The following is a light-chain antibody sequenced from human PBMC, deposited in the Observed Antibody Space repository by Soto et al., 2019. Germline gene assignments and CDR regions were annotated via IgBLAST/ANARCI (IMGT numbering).Light chain of an antibody. CDR1: SSDVGGYNY. CDR3: NSYTSSSTLV. V-gene: IGLV2-14*01. J-gene: IGLJ2*01. CDR2: DVS. Sequence: QSALTQPASVSGSPGQSITISCTGTSSDVGGYNYVSWYQQHPGKAPKLMIYDVSNRPSGISNRFSGSKSGNTASLTISGLQAEDEADYYCNSYTSSSTLVFGGGTKLNVL.